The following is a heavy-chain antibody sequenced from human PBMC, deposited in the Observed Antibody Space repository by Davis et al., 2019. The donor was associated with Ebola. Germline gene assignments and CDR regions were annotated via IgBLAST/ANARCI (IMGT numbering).Heavy chain of an antibody. Sequence: MPSETLSLTCTVSGGSISSYYWSWIRQPPGKGREWIGYIYYSGRTNYNPSLKSRVTISVDTSKNQFSLKLSSVTAADTAVHYCARHKGGSYYVWFDPWGQGTLVTVSS. CDR2: IYYSGRT. J-gene: IGHJ5*02. D-gene: IGHD1-26*01. CDR3: ARHKGGSYYVWFDP. V-gene: IGHV4-59*08. CDR1: GGSISSYY.